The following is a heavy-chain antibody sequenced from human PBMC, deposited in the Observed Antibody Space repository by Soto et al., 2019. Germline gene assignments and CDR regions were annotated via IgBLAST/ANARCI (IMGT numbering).Heavy chain of an antibody. J-gene: IGHJ6*02. Sequence: PGGSLRLSCAASGFTFSNAWMSWVRQAPGKGLEWVGRIKSKTDGGTTDYAAPVKGRFTISRDDSKNTLYLQMNSLKTEDTAVYYCTTHYYDFWSGYYLGLYYYGMDVWGQGTTVTVSS. CDR3: TTHYYDFWSGYYLGLYYYGMDV. CDR2: IKSKTDGGTT. CDR1: GFTFSNAW. V-gene: IGHV3-15*01. D-gene: IGHD3-3*01.